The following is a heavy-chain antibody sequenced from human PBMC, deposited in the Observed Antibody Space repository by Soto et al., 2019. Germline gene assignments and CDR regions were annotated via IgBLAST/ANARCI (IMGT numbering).Heavy chain of an antibody. CDR1: GYTFTGYY. Sequence: ASVKVSCKASGYTFTGYYMHWVRQSPGQGLEWMGWINPNSGGTNYAQKFQGWVTMTRDTSISTAYMELSRLRSDDTAVYYCARDHSYCSSTSCYSGYGMDVWGQGTTVTVSS. V-gene: IGHV1-2*04. CDR3: ARDHSYCSSTSCYSGYGMDV. J-gene: IGHJ6*02. CDR2: INPNSGGT. D-gene: IGHD2-2*01.